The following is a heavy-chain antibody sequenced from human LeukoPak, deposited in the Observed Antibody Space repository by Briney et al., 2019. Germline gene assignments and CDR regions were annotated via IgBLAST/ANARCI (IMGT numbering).Heavy chain of an antibody. CDR2: IGGSNTNT. Sequence: GGSLRLSCATSGLTFSNSGMSWVRQAPGKGLEWVSSIGGSNTNTYYADSVKGRFTISRDNSMNTLYLQMNSLRAEDTAVYYCAKYDSSAYDYWGQGTLVTVSS. V-gene: IGHV3-23*01. CDR3: AKYDSSAYDY. J-gene: IGHJ4*02. CDR1: GLTFSNSG. D-gene: IGHD3-22*01.